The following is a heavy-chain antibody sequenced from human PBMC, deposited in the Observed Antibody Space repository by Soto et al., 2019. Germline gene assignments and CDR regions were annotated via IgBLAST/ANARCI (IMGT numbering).Heavy chain of an antibody. CDR2: IQHRWSI. J-gene: IGHJ4*02. CDR3: SRGGDAYKAGNY. CDR1: GGSLRGYY. D-gene: IGHD1-1*01. V-gene: IGHV4-34*01. Sequence: QGQLQQWGAGLLKPSETLSLTCAVYGGSLRGYYWTWIRRPPGKGLEWIGEIQHRWSINYNSSLKSRVTLSADTSNKQFFLKLSSVTAADTAVYYCSRGGDAYKAGNYWGQGTLVTVSS.